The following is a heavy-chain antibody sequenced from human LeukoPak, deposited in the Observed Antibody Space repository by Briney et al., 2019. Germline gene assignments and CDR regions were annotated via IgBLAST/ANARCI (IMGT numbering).Heavy chain of an antibody. CDR2: INTNTGNP. D-gene: IGHD6-13*01. Sequence: GASVKVSCKASGYSFSSYAMNWVRQAPGQGLEWMGWINTNTGNPTYAQGFTGRFVFSLDTSVSTAYLQISSLKAEDTAVYYCALPGIAAAGPLDYWGQGTLVTVSS. V-gene: IGHV7-4-1*02. CDR1: GYSFSSYA. CDR3: ALPGIAAAGPLDY. J-gene: IGHJ4*02.